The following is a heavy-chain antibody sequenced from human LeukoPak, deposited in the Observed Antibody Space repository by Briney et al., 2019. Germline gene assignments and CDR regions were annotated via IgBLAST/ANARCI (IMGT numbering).Heavy chain of an antibody. V-gene: IGHV3-66*02. CDR1: GFSVSNNY. J-gene: IGHJ4*02. CDR2: IYSGGST. D-gene: IGHD1-26*01. CDR3: ARELH. Sequence: PGGSLRLSCAASGFSVSNNYMSWVRQAPGKGLEWVTIIYSGGSTYYADSVKGRFTISRDNSKNTLYLQTNSLRVEGTAVYYCARELHWGQGTLVTVSS.